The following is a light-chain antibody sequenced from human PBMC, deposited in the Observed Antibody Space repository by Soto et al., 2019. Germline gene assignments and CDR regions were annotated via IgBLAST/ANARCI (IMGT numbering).Light chain of an antibody. CDR1: SSDVGGFNY. V-gene: IGLV2-14*01. CDR3: SSYTTSSSYV. Sequence: QSALTQPPSVSGSPGQSITISCTGTSSDVGGFNYVSWYQQHPGKAPKLLIFDVYSRPSGISNRFSGSKSGNTASLTISWLQAEDEADYYCSSYTTSSSYVFGAGTKLTVL. J-gene: IGLJ1*01. CDR2: DVY.